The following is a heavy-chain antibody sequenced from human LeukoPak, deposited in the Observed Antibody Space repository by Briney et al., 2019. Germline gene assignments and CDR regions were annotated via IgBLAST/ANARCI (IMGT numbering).Heavy chain of an antibody. D-gene: IGHD3-10*01. Sequence: GGSLRLSCTASGFTFGDYATSWVRQAPGKGLEGVGFIRSKAYGGTTEYAASVKGRFTISRDDSKSIAYLQMNSLKTEDTAVYYCTRDYGSGSPPGNWGQGTLVTVSS. V-gene: IGHV3-49*04. CDR2: IRSKAYGGTT. CDR3: TRDYGSGSPPGN. CDR1: GFTFGDYA. J-gene: IGHJ4*02.